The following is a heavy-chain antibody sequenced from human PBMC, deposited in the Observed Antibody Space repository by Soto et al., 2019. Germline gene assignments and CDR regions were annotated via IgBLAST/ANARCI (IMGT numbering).Heavy chain of an antibody. V-gene: IGHV4-38-2*01. J-gene: IGHJ6*02. CDR3: ARHRGSGSTIPMDV. D-gene: IGHD3-10*01. CDR1: RYSITSGYY. Sequence: SETLCLTCAVSRYSITSGYYWGWIRQPPGKGLEWIGSIYHSGSTYYNPSLKSRVTISVDTSKNQFSLKLSSVTAADTAVYYCARHRGSGSTIPMDVWGQGTTVT. CDR2: IYHSGST.